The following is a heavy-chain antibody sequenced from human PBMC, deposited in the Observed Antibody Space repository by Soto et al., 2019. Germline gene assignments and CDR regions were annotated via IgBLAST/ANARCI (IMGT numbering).Heavy chain of an antibody. V-gene: IGHV4-59*01. D-gene: IGHD2-15*01. CDR2: IYYSGST. CDR1: GGCISSYY. Sequence: PSETLSLTCTVCGGCISSYYWGWIRQPPGKGLEWIGYIYYSGSTNYNPSLKSRVTISVDTSKNQFSLKLSSVTAADTAVYYCARAIGYCSGGSCYDYWGQGTLVTVSS. J-gene: IGHJ4*02. CDR3: ARAIGYCSGGSCYDY.